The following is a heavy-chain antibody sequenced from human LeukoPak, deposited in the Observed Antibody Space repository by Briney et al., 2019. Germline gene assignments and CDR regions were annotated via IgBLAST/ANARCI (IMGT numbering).Heavy chain of an antibody. V-gene: IGHV5-51*01. Sequence: GESLKISCKGSGYSFTSYWIGWVRQMPGKGLEWMGIMYPGDSNTRYSPSFQGQVTISADKSISTAYLQWSSLKASDTAMYYCARSQYYYGTGSWYYMDVWGKGTTVAVSS. CDR3: ARSQYYYGTGSWYYMDV. J-gene: IGHJ6*03. D-gene: IGHD3-10*01. CDR2: MYPGDSNT. CDR1: GYSFTSYW.